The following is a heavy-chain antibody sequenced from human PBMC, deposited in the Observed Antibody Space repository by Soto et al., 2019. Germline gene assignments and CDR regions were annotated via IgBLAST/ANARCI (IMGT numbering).Heavy chain of an antibody. CDR2: IIPIFGTA. CDR3: ARDSDHIVVVTAIPDYYYGMDV. Sequence: GASVKVSCKASGGTFSSYAISWVRQAPGQGLEWMGGIIPIFGTANYAQKFQGRVTITADESTSTAYMELSSLRSEDTAVYYCARDSDHIVVVTAIPDYYYGMDVWGQGTTVTVSS. J-gene: IGHJ6*02. CDR1: GGTFSSYA. D-gene: IGHD2-21*02. V-gene: IGHV1-69*13.